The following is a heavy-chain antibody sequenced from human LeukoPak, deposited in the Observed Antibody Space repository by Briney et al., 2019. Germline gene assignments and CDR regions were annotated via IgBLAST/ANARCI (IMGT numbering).Heavy chain of an antibody. CDR3: SRTAGRWLPKNPFDY. J-gene: IGHJ4*02. CDR2: MNPNSGNT. D-gene: IGHD5-24*01. CDR1: GYTFTSHD. Sequence: ASVKVSCKASGYTFTSHDINWVRQATGQGLEWMGWMNPNSGNTGYAQKFQGRVTMTRNTSISTAYMELSSLRSEDTAVYYCSRTAGRWLPKNPFDYWGQGTLVTVSS. V-gene: IGHV1-8*01.